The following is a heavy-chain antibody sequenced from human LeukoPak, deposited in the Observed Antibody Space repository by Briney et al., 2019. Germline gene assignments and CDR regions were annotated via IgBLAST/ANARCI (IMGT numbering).Heavy chain of an antibody. CDR1: GFTFSSYA. D-gene: IGHD5-12*01. J-gene: IGHJ4*02. V-gene: IGHV3-30*04. CDR2: ISYDGSNK. Sequence: PGGSLRLSCAAPGFTFSSYAMHWVRQAPGKGLEWVAVISYDGSNKYYADSVKGRFTISRDNSKNTLYLQMNTLRAEDTAVYYCARGPSGYHNPGGQGTLVTVSS. CDR3: ARGPSGYHNP.